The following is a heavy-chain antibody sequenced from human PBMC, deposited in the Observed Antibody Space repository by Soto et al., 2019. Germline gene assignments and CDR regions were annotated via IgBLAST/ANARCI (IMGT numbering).Heavy chain of an antibody. CDR1: GFTFGTYA. D-gene: IGHD3-3*01. J-gene: IGHJ6*02. CDR2: ISGSDGTT. Sequence: VGSLRLSCAASGFTFGTYAMSWVCQAPGKGLEWVSSISGSDGTTYYADSVKGRFSISRDKSKNTLYLQMNSLRAEDTAIYYCAKLDFWNSYYGLDVWGQGTTVTV. CDR3: AKLDFWNSYYGLDV. V-gene: IGHV3-23*01.